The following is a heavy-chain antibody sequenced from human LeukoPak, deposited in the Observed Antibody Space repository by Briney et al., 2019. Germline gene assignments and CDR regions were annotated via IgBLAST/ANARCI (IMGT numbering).Heavy chain of an antibody. CDR2: VYYSGST. CDR1: GGSVSSGSYY. D-gene: IGHD6-13*01. CDR3: ARGVFSSSCYDY. J-gene: IGHJ4*02. Sequence: SETLSLTCTVSGGSVSSGSYYWSWIRQPPRKGREWIGYVYYSGSTDYNPSLQSRVTLSVDTSKNQFSLKLTSVTAADTAVYYCARGVFSSSCYDYWGQGTLVTVSS. V-gene: IGHV4-61*01.